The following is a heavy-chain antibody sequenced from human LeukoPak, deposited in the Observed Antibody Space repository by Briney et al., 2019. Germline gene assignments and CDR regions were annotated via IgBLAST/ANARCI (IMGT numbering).Heavy chain of an antibody. CDR2: MNPNRGKT. J-gene: IGHJ4*02. D-gene: IGHD2-15*01. CDR1: GYTFTSYV. V-gene: IGHV1-8*01. CDR3: VRGQYRSGGIPLGY. Sequence: ASVKVSFKASGYTFTSYVINWVPEATGQGLEWMGWMNPNRGKTGNVQKFQGRVTMTRKTSIRTAYMEMSSMRSEDTAVYYCVRGQYRSGGIPLGYWGEGTLVTVYS.